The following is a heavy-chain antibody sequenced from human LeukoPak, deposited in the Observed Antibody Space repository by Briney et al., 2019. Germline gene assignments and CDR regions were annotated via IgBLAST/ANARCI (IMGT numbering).Heavy chain of an antibody. V-gene: IGHV3-23*01. CDR3: ANELLDYYDSSGYYYSPDAFDI. J-gene: IGHJ3*02. CDR1: GFPFSSYA. Sequence: GGSLRLSCAASGFPFSSYALGWVRQAPGKGLEWVSAISGSGGSTYYADSVKGRFTISRDNSKNTLYLQMNSLRAEDTAVYYCANELLDYYDSSGYYYSPDAFDIWGQGTMVTVSS. CDR2: ISGSGGST. D-gene: IGHD3-22*01.